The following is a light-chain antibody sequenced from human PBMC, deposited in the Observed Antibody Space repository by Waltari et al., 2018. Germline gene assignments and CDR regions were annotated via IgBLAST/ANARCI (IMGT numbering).Light chain of an antibody. Sequence: SYELTQPPSVSVSPGQTARTICSGDVLPRKYAYWYQQKSGQAPVPVIYEDSKRPSGIPERFSGSSSGTVATLTISGAQVEDEGVYYCYSTDSSGNHRGVFGGGTTLTVL. CDR3: YSTDSSGNHRGV. CDR2: EDS. CDR1: VLPRKY. V-gene: IGLV3-10*01. J-gene: IGLJ3*02.